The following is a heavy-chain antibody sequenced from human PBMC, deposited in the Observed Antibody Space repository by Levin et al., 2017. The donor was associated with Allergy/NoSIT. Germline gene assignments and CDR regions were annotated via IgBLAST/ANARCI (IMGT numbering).Heavy chain of an antibody. CDR1: GFTFDDYS. D-gene: IGHD4-17*01. V-gene: IGHV3-9*01. CDR2: VTWNSDSI. Sequence: GGSLRLSCAASGFTFDDYSMHWVRQAPGKGLEWVSGVTWNSDSIGYVDSVQGRFTISRDNAKNCLYLQMGNLRPEDTAFYYCAKGGDYGDYSGGYYFDNWGQGTLVTVSS. CDR3: AKGGDYGDYSGGYYFDN. J-gene: IGHJ4*02.